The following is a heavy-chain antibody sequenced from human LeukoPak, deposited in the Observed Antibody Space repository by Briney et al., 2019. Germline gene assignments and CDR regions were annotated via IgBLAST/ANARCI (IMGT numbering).Heavy chain of an antibody. CDR2: IYATGST. V-gene: IGHV4-4*07. CDR3: ARQGYTASYYFLDF. D-gene: IGHD1-26*01. Sequence: PSETLSLTCDVSGDFIRSYWWGWVRQPAGKGLEWIGRIYATGSTKFNPSLMSRLTMSMDTSTNQLFLKLSLKLTSVTAADTAVYFCARQGYTASYYFLDFWSQGTLVTVSP. CDR1: GDFIRSYW. J-gene: IGHJ4*02.